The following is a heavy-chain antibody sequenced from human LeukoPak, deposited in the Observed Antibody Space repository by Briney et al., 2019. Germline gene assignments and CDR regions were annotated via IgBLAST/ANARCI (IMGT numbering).Heavy chain of an antibody. V-gene: IGHV3-7*03. D-gene: IGHD2-15*01. CDR1: GFTFSSYW. Sequence: GGSLRLSCAASGFTFSSYWMSWVRQAPGKGLEWVANIKQDGSVKYYVDSVKGRFTISRDNAKNSLYLQMNSLRAEDTAVYYCARGVVPYYFDYWGQGTLVTVSS. CDR2: IKQDGSVK. J-gene: IGHJ4*02. CDR3: ARGVVPYYFDY.